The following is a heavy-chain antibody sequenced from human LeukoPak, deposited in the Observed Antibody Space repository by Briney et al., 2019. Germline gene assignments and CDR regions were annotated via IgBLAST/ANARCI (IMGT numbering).Heavy chain of an antibody. D-gene: IGHD3-9*01. J-gene: IGHJ4*02. CDR3: ARVNYDILPYLDY. Sequence: PGGSLRLSCAASGFTFSSYWMSWVRQAPGKGLEWVANIKQDGSEKYYVDSVKGRFTISRDNAKNSLYLQMNSLRAEDTAVYYCARVNYDILPYLDYWGQGTLVTVSS. CDR2: IKQDGSEK. V-gene: IGHV3-7*01. CDR1: GFTFSSYW.